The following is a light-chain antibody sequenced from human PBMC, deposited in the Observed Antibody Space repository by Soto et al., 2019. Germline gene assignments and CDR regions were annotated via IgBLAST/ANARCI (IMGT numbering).Light chain of an antibody. V-gene: IGLV1-40*01. CDR3: QSYDSSLTVV. J-gene: IGLJ2*01. CDR1: SSNIGAGYD. CDR2: GNN. Sequence: QAVVTQPPSVSGAPGQRVTISCTGSSSNIGAGYDVHWYQQLPRTAPKLLIYGNNNRPSGVPDRFSGSKSGTSASLAITGLQAEDEADYYCQSYDSSLTVVFGGGTKVTVL.